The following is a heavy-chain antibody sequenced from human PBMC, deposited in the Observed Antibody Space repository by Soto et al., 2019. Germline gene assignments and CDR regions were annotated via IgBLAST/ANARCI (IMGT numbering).Heavy chain of an antibody. Sequence: QVQLVQSGAEVKKPGASVKVSCKASGYTFTSYGISWVRQAPGQGLEWMGWISAYNGNTNYAQKLQGRVTMTTDTSTSTPYMELRSLRSDDTAVYYCARVSMGSRRYPKIYYSYYNSGVRGKGTTVTVS. J-gene: IGHJ6*03. CDR1: GYTFTSYG. V-gene: IGHV1-18*01. D-gene: IGHD3-10*01. CDR2: ISAYNGNT. CDR3: ARVSMGSRRYPKIYYSYYNSGV.